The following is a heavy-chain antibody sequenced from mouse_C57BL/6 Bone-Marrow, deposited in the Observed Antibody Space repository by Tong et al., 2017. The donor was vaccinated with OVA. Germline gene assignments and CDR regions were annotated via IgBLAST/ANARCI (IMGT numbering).Heavy chain of an antibody. D-gene: IGHD1-1*01. CDR2: INSDGGST. J-gene: IGHJ1*03. Sequence: EVQLQESGGGLVQPGESLKLSCESNEYEFPSHDMSWVRKTPEKRLELVAAINSDGGSTYYPDTMERRFIISKDNTKKTLYLQMSSLRSEDTALYYCAIPYGSSPVYFDVWGKGTTVTVSS. CDR1: EYEFPSHD. CDR3: AIPYGSSPVYFDV. V-gene: IGHV5-2*01.